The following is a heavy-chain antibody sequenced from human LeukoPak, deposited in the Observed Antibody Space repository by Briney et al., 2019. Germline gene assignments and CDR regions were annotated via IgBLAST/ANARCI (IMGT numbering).Heavy chain of an antibody. Sequence: GGSLRLSCAAPGFTFSSYGMHWVRQAPGKGLEWVAVISYDGSNKYYADSVKGRFTISRDNSKNTLYLQMNSLRAGDTAVYYCARVLGYYDTSGYAFDYWGQGTLVTVSS. V-gene: IGHV3-30*19. CDR2: ISYDGSNK. CDR3: ARVLGYYDTSGYAFDY. D-gene: IGHD3-22*01. CDR1: GFTFSSYG. J-gene: IGHJ4*02.